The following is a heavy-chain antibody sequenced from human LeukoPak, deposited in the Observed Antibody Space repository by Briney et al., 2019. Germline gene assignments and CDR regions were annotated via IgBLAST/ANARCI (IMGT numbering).Heavy chain of an antibody. D-gene: IGHD2-2*01. V-gene: IGHV3-30*03. CDR2: ISYDGRNK. J-gene: IGHJ6*03. CDR3: ARGPYCSSTSCYEEYYYYMDV. CDR1: GFTSSSYG. Sequence: PGRSLRLSCAASGFTSSSYGMHWVRQAPGKGLEWVALISYDGRNKNYADSVKGRFTISRDNSKNTLYLQMNSLRAEDTAVYYCARGPYCSSTSCYEEYYYYMDVWGKGTTVTVSS.